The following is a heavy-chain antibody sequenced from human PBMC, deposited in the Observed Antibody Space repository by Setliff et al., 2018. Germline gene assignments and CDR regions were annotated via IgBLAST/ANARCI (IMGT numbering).Heavy chain of an antibody. CDR3: AREETYGDLYYFDC. J-gene: IGHJ4*02. V-gene: IGHV1-69*10. CDR2: IIPILGIA. D-gene: IGHD4-17*01. CDR1: GGTFSSYA. Sequence: SVKVSCKASGGTFSSYAISWVRQAPGQGLEWMGGIIPILGIANYAQKFQGRVTITADKSTSTAYMELSSLRSEDTAVYYCAREETYGDLYYFDCWGQGTLVTVSS.